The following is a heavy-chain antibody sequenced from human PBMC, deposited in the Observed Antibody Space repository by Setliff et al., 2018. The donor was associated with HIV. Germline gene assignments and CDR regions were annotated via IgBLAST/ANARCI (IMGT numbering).Heavy chain of an antibody. Sequence: ASVKVSCKASGYTLTNYGISWVRQAPGQGLGWMGWISADNGDTNYPQKLQGRVTMTTDTSTSTAYMELRSLRSDDTAVYYCARVTDYGVLYWSYYMDVWGKGTTVTVSS. CDR3: ARVTDYGVLYWSYYMDV. D-gene: IGHD4-17*01. CDR1: GYTLTNYG. V-gene: IGHV1-18*01. CDR2: ISADNGDT. J-gene: IGHJ6*03.